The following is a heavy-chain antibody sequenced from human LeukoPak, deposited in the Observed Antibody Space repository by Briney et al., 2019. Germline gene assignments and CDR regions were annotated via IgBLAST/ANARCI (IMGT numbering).Heavy chain of an antibody. CDR2: ISYDGSNK. CDR1: GFTFSSYA. D-gene: IGHD2-2*01. V-gene: IGHV3-30-3*01. Sequence: GGSLRLSCAASGFTFSSYAMHWVRQAPGKGLEWVAVISYDGSNKYYADSVKGRFTISRDNSKNTLYLQMNSLRAEDTAVYYCARDDCSSTSCYVGYYYGMDVWGQGTTATVSS. CDR3: ARDDCSSTSCYVGYYYGMDV. J-gene: IGHJ6*02.